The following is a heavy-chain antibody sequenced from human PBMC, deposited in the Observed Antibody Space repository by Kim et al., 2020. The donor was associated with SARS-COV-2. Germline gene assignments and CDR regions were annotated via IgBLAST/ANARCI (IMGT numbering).Heavy chain of an antibody. CDR1: GFTFSSYG. CDR2: IWYDGSNK. CDR3: ARDGVAGALNGGGLY. V-gene: IGHV3-33*01. J-gene: IGHJ4*02. D-gene: IGHD2-21*01. Sequence: GGSLRLSCAASGFTFSSYGMHWVRQAPGKGLEWVAVIWYDGSNKYYADSVKGRFTISRDNSKNTLYLQMNSLRAEDTAVYYCARDGVAGALNGGGLYWGQGTLVTVSS.